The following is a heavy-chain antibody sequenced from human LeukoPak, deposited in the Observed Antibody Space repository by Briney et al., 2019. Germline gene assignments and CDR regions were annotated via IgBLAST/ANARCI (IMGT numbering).Heavy chain of an antibody. CDR1: GFTFDNYA. CDR3: ATMGEQWLLKDI. V-gene: IGHV3-21*01. Sequence: GGSLRLSCAASGFTFDNYAMNWVRQAPGKGLEWVASISSSNSFKNYADSVKGRFTISRDNAQNSLYLQMSSLRAEDTGLYYCATMGEQWLLKDIWGQGTMVIVSS. J-gene: IGHJ3*02. D-gene: IGHD6-19*01. CDR2: ISSSNSFK.